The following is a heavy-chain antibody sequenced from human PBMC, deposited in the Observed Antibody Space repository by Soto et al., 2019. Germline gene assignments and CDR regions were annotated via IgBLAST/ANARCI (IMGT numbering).Heavy chain of an antibody. J-gene: IGHJ6*03. CDR3: ARDTAMATDYYYYMDV. Sequence: EVQLVESGGGLVQPGGSLRLSCAASGFTFSSYWMHWVRQAPGNGLVWVSRINSDGSSTSYADSVKGRFTFSRDNAKNTLYLQMNSLRAEDTAVYYCARDTAMATDYYYYMDVWGKGTTVTVSS. D-gene: IGHD5-18*01. V-gene: IGHV3-74*01. CDR1: GFTFSSYW. CDR2: INSDGSST.